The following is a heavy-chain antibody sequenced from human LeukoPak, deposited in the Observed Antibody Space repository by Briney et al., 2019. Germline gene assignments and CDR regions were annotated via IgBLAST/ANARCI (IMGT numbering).Heavy chain of an antibody. CDR3: ATAPILRGEGGEHYKYGMDV. CDR2: IYHNGTP. CDR1: VGSISSGNW. V-gene: IGHV4-4*02. D-gene: IGHD2-2*02. J-gene: IGHJ6*02. Sequence: PSETLSLTCAVSVGSISSGNWWSWVRQSPGKGLEWIGEIYHNGTPNYSPSLKSRVTISADTFRNHFSLKRTSLTAADTAVYYCATAPILRGEGGEHYKYGMDVWGQGTTVIVSS.